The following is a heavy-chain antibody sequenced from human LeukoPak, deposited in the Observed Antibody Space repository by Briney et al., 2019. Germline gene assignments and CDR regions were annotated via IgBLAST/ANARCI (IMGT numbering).Heavy chain of an antibody. CDR3: AKEGEGDYGTYYFDY. V-gene: IGHV3-30*18. CDR2: ISYDGSNK. Sequence: GGSLRLSCAASGFTFSSYSMHWVRQAPGKGLEWVAVISYDGSNKYYADSVKGRFTISRDNSKNTLYLQMNSLRAEDTAVYYCAKEGEGDYGTYYFDYWGQGTLVTVSS. CDR1: GFTFSSYS. D-gene: IGHD4-17*01. J-gene: IGHJ4*02.